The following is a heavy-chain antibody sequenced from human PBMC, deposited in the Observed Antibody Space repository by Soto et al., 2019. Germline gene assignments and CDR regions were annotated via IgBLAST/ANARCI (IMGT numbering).Heavy chain of an antibody. CDR1: GFTFSSYA. Sequence: GGSLRLSCAASGFTFSSYAMSWVRQAPGKGLEWVSAISGSGGSTYYADSVKGRSTISRDNSKNTLYLQMNSLRAEDTAVYYCAKVQYYDFWSGYLDVWGQGTTVTVSS. D-gene: IGHD3-3*01. CDR3: AKVQYYDFWSGYLDV. J-gene: IGHJ6*02. CDR2: ISGSGGST. V-gene: IGHV3-23*01.